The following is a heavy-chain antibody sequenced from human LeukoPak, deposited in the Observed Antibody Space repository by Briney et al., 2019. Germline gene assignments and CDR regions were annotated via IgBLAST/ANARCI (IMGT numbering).Heavy chain of an antibody. Sequence: ASVKVSCKASGYTFTGYYMHWVRQAPGQGLEWMGWINPNSGGTNYAQKFQGRVTMTRDTSISTAYMELNRLRSDDTAVYYCARGLNYDSSAIFYWGQGTLVTVSS. D-gene: IGHD3-22*01. V-gene: IGHV1-2*02. J-gene: IGHJ4*02. CDR3: ARGLNYDSSAIFY. CDR1: GYTFTGYY. CDR2: INPNSGGT.